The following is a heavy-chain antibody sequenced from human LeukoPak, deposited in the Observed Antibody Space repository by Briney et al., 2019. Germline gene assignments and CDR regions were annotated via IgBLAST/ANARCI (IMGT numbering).Heavy chain of an antibody. CDR1: GYTFTGYY. V-gene: IGHV1-2*02. J-gene: IGHJ4*02. CDR3: ARIKTYGDYKFDY. Sequence: ASVKVSCKASGYTFTGYYMHWVRQVPGQGLEWMGWINPNSGGTDYAQKFQGRVTMTRDTSIGTAYMELSSLRSDDTAVYYCARIKTYGDYKFDYWGQGTLVTVSS. CDR2: INPNSGGT. D-gene: IGHD4-17*01.